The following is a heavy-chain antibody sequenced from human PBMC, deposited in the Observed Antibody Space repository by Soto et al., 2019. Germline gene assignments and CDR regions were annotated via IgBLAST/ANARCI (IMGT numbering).Heavy chain of an antibody. Sequence: GGSLRLSCAASGFTFSSYSMNWVRQAPGKGLEWVSSISSSSSYIYYADSVKGRFTISRDNAKNSLYLQMNSLRAEDTAVYYCARDVSITVTTGRVPAFDIWGQGTMVTVSS. D-gene: IGHD4-17*01. CDR1: GFTFSSYS. CDR3: ARDVSITVTTGRVPAFDI. CDR2: ISSSSSYI. V-gene: IGHV3-21*01. J-gene: IGHJ3*02.